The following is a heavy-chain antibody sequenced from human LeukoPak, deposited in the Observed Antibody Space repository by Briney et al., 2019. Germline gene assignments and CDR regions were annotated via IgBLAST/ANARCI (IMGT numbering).Heavy chain of an antibody. CDR3: AKGIVGATDYFDY. CDR1: GFTFSSYA. CDR2: ISGGGGST. Sequence: GGSLRLSCAASGFTFSSYAMSWVRQAPGKGLEWVSAISGGGGSTYYADSVKGRFTISRDNSKNTLYLQMNSLRAEDTAVYYCAKGIVGATDYFDYWGQGTLVTVSS. D-gene: IGHD1-26*01. V-gene: IGHV3-23*01. J-gene: IGHJ4*02.